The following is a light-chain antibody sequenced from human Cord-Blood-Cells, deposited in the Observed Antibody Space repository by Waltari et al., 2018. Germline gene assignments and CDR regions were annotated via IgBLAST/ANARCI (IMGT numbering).Light chain of an antibody. Sequence: QSVLTQPPSASGPPGQRVTISCSGSSSNIGSNTVTWYQQLPGTAPKLLIYRNNQRPSGVPDRFSGSKSGTSASLAISGLQAEDEADYYCAAWDDSLNGYVFGTGTKVTVL. V-gene: IGLV1-44*01. CDR2: RNN. CDR1: SSNIGSNT. CDR3: AAWDDSLNGYV. J-gene: IGLJ1*01.